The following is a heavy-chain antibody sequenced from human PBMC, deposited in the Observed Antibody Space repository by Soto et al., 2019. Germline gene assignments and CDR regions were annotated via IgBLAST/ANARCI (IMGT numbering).Heavy chain of an antibody. Sequence: GGSLRLSWSASGFTFSSYGMHWVRQAPGKGLEWVAVISYDGSNKYYADSVKGRFTISRDNSKNTLYLQMNSLRAEDTAVYYCAKDLWAYDSILGDAFDIWGQGTMVTVSS. CDR2: ISYDGSNK. CDR3: AKDLWAYDSILGDAFDI. D-gene: IGHD3-22*01. V-gene: IGHV3-30*18. CDR1: GFTFSSYG. J-gene: IGHJ3*02.